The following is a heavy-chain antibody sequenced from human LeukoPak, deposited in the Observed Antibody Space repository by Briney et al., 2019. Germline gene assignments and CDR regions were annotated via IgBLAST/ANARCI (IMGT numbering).Heavy chain of an antibody. V-gene: IGHV1-69*13. CDR1: GGTFSSYA. J-gene: IGHJ4*02. Sequence: SVKVSCKASGGTFSSYAISWVRQAPGQGLEWMGGIIPIFGTANYAQKFQGRVTITADESTSTAYMELRSLRSDDTAVYYCARVVVVVAATSWDFDYWGQGTLVTVSS. CDR3: ARVVVVVAATSWDFDY. D-gene: IGHD2-15*01. CDR2: IIPIFGTA.